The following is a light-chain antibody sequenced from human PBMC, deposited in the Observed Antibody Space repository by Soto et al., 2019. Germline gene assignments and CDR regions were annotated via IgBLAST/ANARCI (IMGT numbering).Light chain of an antibody. CDR1: SSDVGGYNY. J-gene: IGLJ1*01. CDR2: DVS. CDR3: SSYTSSSSYV. V-gene: IGLV2-14*01. Sequence: QSALTPPASVSGSPGQSITISCTGTSSDVGGYNYVSWYQQLPGKAPTLMIYDVSNRPSGLSNRFSGSMSGNTASLTISGPQAEDEADYYCSSYTSSSSYVFATGTKLTVL.